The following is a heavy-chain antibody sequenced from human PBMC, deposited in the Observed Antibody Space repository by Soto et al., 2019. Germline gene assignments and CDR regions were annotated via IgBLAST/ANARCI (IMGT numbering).Heavy chain of an antibody. CDR2: IYYSGST. CDR3: ARDHYDSSGYYFEAFDI. V-gene: IGHV4-30-4*01. J-gene: IGHJ3*02. Sequence: PSETLSLTCTVSGGSIISGDYYWILIRQPPGKGLEWIGYIYYSGSTYYNPSLKSRVTISVDTSKNQFSLKLSSVTAADTAVYYCARDHYDSSGYYFEAFDIWGQGTMVTVSS. CDR1: GGSIISGDYY. D-gene: IGHD3-22*01.